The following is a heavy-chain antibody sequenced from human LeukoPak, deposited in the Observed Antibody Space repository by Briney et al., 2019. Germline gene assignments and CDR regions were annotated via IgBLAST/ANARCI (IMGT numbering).Heavy chain of an antibody. CDR3: ARSRYYDRSGPDAFDI. J-gene: IGHJ3*02. Sequence: ASVTVSCKASGGTFSSYAISWVRLAPGRGLEWMGGIIPIFGTANYAQKFQGRVTITADESTSTAYMELSSLRSEDTAMYYCARSRYYDRSGPDAFDIWGQGTMVTVSS. CDR2: IIPIFGTA. V-gene: IGHV1-69*13. CDR1: GGTFSSYA. D-gene: IGHD3-22*01.